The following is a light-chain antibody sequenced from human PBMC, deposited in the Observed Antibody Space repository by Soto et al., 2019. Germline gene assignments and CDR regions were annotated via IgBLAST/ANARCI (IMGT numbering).Light chain of an antibody. V-gene: IGKV3-11*01. CDR2: YAS. J-gene: IGKJ1*01. CDR3: QQYDSSSGT. Sequence: EIVLTQSPATLSLSPGERATLSCRASQSVSSYLAWYQQKPGEAPRLLIYYASTMATGIPSRFSGSGSGTKFTLTITSLHSEDLAAYYCQQYDSSSGTFGQGTKVDIK. CDR1: QSVSSY.